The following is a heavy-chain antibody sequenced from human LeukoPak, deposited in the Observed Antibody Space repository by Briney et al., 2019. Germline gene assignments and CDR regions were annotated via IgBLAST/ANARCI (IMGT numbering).Heavy chain of an antibody. V-gene: IGHV1-2*06. CDR1: GYTFTGYY. D-gene: IGHD2-2*01. Sequence: ASVKVSCKASGYTFTGYYMHWVRQAPGQGLEWMGRINPNSGGTNYAQKFQGRITMTRDTSISTAYMQLSRLRSDDTAVYYCAADTDIVVVPAASYIKDDYWGQGTLVTVSS. J-gene: IGHJ4*02. CDR2: INPNSGGT. CDR3: AADTDIVVVPAASYIKDDY.